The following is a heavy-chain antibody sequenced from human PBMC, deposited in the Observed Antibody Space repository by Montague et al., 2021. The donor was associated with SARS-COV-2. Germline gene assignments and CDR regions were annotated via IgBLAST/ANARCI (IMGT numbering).Heavy chain of an antibody. CDR2: IYYTGKT. CDR1: GGSFSGYY. Sequence: SETLSLTCAVYGGSFSGYYWSWIRQPPGKGLEWIGSIYYTGKTYYNPSLKSRVTISVVTSKNHFTLKLSSVTAAETAVYYCARLKRYFDSSGSPSSFDFWGQGTKVTVSS. J-gene: IGHJ3*01. D-gene: IGHD3-22*01. V-gene: IGHV4-34*01. CDR3: ARLKRYFDSSGSPSSFDF.